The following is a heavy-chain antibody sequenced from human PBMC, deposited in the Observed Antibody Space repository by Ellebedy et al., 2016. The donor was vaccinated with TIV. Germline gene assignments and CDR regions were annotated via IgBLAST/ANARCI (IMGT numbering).Heavy chain of an antibody. D-gene: IGHD2-15*01. J-gene: IGHJ4*02. CDR2: INHSGST. CDR1: GGSFSGYY. Sequence: SETLSLTCAVYGGSFSGYYWSWIRQPPGKGLEWIGEINHSGSTNYNPSLKSRVTVSVDTSKNQFSLKLSSVTAADTAVYYCARGGGSSYSLRYWGQGTLVTVSS. CDR3: ARGGGSSYSLRY. V-gene: IGHV4-34*01.